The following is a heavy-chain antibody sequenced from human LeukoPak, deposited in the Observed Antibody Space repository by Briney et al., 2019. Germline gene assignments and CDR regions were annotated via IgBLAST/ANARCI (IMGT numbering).Heavy chain of an antibody. CDR3: AKLRSGYYYLESYYFDY. J-gene: IGHJ4*02. CDR2: ISGSGGST. V-gene: IGHV3-23*01. Sequence: PGGSLRLSCAASGFTFSSYAMSWVRQAPGKGLEWVSAISGSGGSTYYADSVKGRFTISRDNSKNTLYLQMNSLRAEDTAVYYCAKLRSGYYYLESYYFDYWGQGTLVTVSS. CDR1: GFTFSSYA. D-gene: IGHD3-22*01.